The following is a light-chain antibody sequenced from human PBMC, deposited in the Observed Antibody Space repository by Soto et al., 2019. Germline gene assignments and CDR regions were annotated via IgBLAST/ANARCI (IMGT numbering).Light chain of an antibody. J-gene: IGLJ1*01. Sequence: QSALTQPPSASGSPGQSVTISCTGTSSDVGGYNFVSWYQHHPGKVPKLIIYEVSERPSGVPDRFSGSKSGNTASLTVTGLQAEDEADYYCASYAGSSNFVFGTGTKLT. CDR2: EVS. V-gene: IGLV2-8*01. CDR1: SSDVGGYNF. CDR3: ASYAGSSNFV.